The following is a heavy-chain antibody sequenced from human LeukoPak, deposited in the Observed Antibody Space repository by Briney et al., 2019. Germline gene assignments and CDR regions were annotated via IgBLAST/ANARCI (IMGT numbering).Heavy chain of an antibody. Sequence: PSETLSLTCTVSSGSISSYYWSWIRQPPGKGLEWIGYIYYSGSTNYNPSLKSRVAISVDTSKNQFSLKLSSVTAADTAVYYCARGRGKFDPWGQGTLVTVSS. V-gene: IGHV4-59*01. CDR3: ARGRGKFDP. J-gene: IGHJ5*02. D-gene: IGHD6-25*01. CDR2: IYYSGST. CDR1: SGSISSYY.